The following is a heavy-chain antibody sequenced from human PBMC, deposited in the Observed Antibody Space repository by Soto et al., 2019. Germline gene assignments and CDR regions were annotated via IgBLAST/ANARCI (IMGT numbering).Heavy chain of an antibody. CDR3: ARGAFPTWGTYPLDY. V-gene: IGHV3-7*04. Sequence: EVQLVESGGGLVQPGGSLRLSCAASGFTFTSYWMTWVRQAPGKGLEWVANIKQDGGEKYYVGSVTGRFTISRDNAETSLYLQLDSLRAEDAAVYYCARGAFPTWGTYPLDYWGQGTLVTVSS. J-gene: IGHJ4*02. CDR2: IKQDGGEK. D-gene: IGHD3-16*02. CDR1: GFTFTSYW.